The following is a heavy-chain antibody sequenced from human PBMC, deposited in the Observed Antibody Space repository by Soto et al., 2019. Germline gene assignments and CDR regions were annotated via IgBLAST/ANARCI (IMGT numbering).Heavy chain of an antibody. CDR2: IYYSGST. CDR1: GGSISSSSFH. V-gene: IGHV4-39*07. Sequence: SETLSLTCTVSGGSISSSSFHWGWIRQPPGKGLEWIGSIYYSGSTYFNPSLKSRVTMSLDTSKNQFSLKLRSVTAADTAVYYCARDAPGSLYFDYWGQGTLVTVSS. CDR3: ARDAPGSLYFDY. J-gene: IGHJ4*02. D-gene: IGHD7-27*01.